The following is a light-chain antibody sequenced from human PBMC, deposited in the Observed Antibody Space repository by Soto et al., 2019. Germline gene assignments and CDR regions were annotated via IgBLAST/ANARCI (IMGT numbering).Light chain of an antibody. CDR1: QSVLYSSNNKNY. Sequence: DIVMTQSPDSLTVSLGERATINCKSSQSVLYSSNNKNYLAWYQQKPGQPPKLLIYWASTRESGVPGRFSGSGFGTDFTLTISSLQAEEVAVYYCQQYYTTPRTFGQGTKVEIK. CDR2: WAS. J-gene: IGKJ1*01. CDR3: QQYYTTPRT. V-gene: IGKV4-1*01.